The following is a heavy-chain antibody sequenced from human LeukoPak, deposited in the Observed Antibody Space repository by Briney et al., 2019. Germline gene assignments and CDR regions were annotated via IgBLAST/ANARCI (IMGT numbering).Heavy chain of an antibody. CDR3: AKDEVGGHFEH. V-gene: IGHV3-7*01. D-gene: IGHD1-26*01. Sequence: GGSLRLSCAASGFTFSSYGMSWVRQAPGKGLEWVAKIKEDGREKYYVDSVKGRFTISRDNAKNSLYLQMNSLRAEDTAVYYCAKDEVGGHFEHWGQGTLVTVSS. J-gene: IGHJ4*02. CDR1: GFTFSSYG. CDR2: IKEDGREK.